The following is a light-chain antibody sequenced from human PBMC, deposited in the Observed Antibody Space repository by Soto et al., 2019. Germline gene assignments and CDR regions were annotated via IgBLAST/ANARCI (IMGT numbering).Light chain of an antibody. CDR2: EVT. V-gene: IGLV2-14*01. Sequence: QSLLTQPASLSGSPGQSITISCPGSRSDVGAYNFVSWYQHHPGKAPKLILYEVTTHPSGVSSRFSGSKSGNTASLTISGLQADDEANYYCSSYTSSNTPYVFGTGTKVTVL. CDR1: RSDVGAYNF. J-gene: IGLJ1*01. CDR3: SSYTSSNTPYV.